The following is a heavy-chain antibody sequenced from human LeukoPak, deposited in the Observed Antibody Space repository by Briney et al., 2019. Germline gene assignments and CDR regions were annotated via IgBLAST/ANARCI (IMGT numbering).Heavy chain of an antibody. D-gene: IGHD4-17*01. CDR2: ISGSGGST. CDR3: ARSTVTTPYYFDY. J-gene: IGHJ4*02. Sequence: GGSLRLSCAASGFTFSSYAMSWVRQAPGKGLEWVSAISGSGGSTYYTDSVKSRFTISRDNSKNTLYLQMNSLRAEDTAVYYYARSTVTTPYYFDYWGQGTLVTVSS. V-gene: IGHV3-23*01. CDR1: GFTFSSYA.